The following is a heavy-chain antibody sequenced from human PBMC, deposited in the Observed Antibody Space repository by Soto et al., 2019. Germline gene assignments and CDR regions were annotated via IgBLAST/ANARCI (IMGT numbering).Heavy chain of an antibody. Sequence: QVQLVQSGAEVKKPGSPVKVSCKASGGTFSSYAISWVRQAPGQGLEWMGGIIPIFGTANYAQKFQGRVTITADESTSTAYMDLGCLGSEDTAVYYCAREGGAGTMVRGFSPLDYWGQGTLVTVSS. CDR3: AREGGAGTMVRGFSPLDY. D-gene: IGHD3-10*01. CDR1: GGTFSSYA. CDR2: IIPIFGTA. V-gene: IGHV1-69*12. J-gene: IGHJ4*02.